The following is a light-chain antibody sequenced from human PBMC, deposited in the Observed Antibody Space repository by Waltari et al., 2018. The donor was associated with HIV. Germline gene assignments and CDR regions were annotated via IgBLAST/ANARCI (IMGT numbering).Light chain of an antibody. CDR3: HQYASFSGT. V-gene: IGKV1-5*03. J-gene: IGKJ1*01. CDR2: QAS. CDR1: QNVGAF. Sequence: LRLTHSPSPLSASAGVRVAITCRAGQNVGAFLAWYQQKPGKPPKLLIFQASILEGGVPSRFSGSVSGSDFTLTSNGLQSDDFATYYCHQYASFSGTFGQGTKV.